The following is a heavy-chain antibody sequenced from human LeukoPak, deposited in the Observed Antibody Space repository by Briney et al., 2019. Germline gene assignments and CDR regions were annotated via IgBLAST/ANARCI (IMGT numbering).Heavy chain of an antibody. CDR2: INWNGVST. D-gene: IGHD2-2*01. V-gene: IGHV3-20*04. Sequence: GGSLRLSCAASGFTFDDYGMSWVRQAPGKGLEWVSGINWNGVSTVYADSVKGRFTISGDNAKNSLSLQMNSLRAEDTALYYCARALCRYSYFPFDHWGQGTPVTVSS. CDR1: GFTFDDYG. J-gene: IGHJ4*02. CDR3: ARALCRYSYFPFDH.